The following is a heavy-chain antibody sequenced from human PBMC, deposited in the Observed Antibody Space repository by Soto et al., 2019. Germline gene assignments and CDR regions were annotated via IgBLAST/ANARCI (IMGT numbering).Heavy chain of an antibody. CDR1: GFTFSSYA. Sequence: GGSLRLSCAASGFTFSSYAMSWVRQTPGKGLEWVSAISGSGGSRYYANSVKGRFTISRDNSKNTLYLQMNSLRAEDTAVYYCATNSPYNYDFWSGYLLRGMDVWGQGTTVTVSS. J-gene: IGHJ6*02. D-gene: IGHD3-3*01. CDR3: ATNSPYNYDFWSGYLLRGMDV. CDR2: ISGSGGSR. V-gene: IGHV3-23*01.